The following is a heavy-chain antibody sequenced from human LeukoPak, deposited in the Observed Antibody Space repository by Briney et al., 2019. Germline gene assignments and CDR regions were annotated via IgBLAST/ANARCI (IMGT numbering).Heavy chain of an antibody. CDR1: GFTFSSYG. V-gene: IGHV3-33*01. CDR3: ARVLGDWNRRLDY. J-gene: IGHJ4*02. CDR2: IRYDGSGK. D-gene: IGHD3-16*01. Sequence: GRSLRLSCVASGFTFSSYGIHWVRQAPGKGLEWVAVIRYDGSGKYYADSVQGRFTISRDNSKNTVYLEVNSLRAEDTAVYYCARVLGDWNRRLDYWGQGTLVTVSS.